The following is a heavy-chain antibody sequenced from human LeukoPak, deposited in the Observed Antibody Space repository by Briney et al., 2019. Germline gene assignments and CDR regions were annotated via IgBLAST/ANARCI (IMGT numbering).Heavy chain of an antibody. CDR1: GYAFTNYY. Sequence: ASVKVSCKASGYAFTNYYMHWVRQAPGQGLEWMGMINPSGGSTSYAQKFQGRVTMTRDMSTSTDYMELIGLRSEDTAVYYCARDNSVGDTAWWFDPWGQGTLVTVSS. V-gene: IGHV1-46*01. CDR2: INPSGGST. D-gene: IGHD1-26*01. J-gene: IGHJ5*02. CDR3: ARDNSVGDTAWWFDP.